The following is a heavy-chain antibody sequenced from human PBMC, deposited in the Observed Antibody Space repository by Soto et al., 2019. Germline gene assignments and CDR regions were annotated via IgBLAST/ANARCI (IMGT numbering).Heavy chain of an antibody. J-gene: IGHJ4*02. CDR1: GFTFSRYW. D-gene: IGHD3-9*01. CDR2: INSDGSCT. V-gene: IGHV3-74*01. CDR3: ARDAIWRYYFDY. Sequence: PGGSLRLSCAASGFTFSRYWMHWVRQAPGKGLVWVSSINSDGSCTSYADSVKGRFTISRDNAKDTLYLQMNSLRAEDTAVYYCARDAIWRYYFDYWGQGTLVTVSS.